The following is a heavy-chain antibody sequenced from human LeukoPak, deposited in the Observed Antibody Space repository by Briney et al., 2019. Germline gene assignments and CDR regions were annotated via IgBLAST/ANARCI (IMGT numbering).Heavy chain of an antibody. J-gene: IGHJ5*02. CDR1: GGSISSRPYC. CDR2: FYYSGST. Sequence: SETLSLTCTVSGGSISSRPYCWGWIRQPPGKGLEWLGNFYYSGSTNYNPSLKSRVTISVDTSKNQFSLKLSSVTAADTAVYYCARENWFDPWGQGTLVTVSS. CDR3: ARENWFDP. V-gene: IGHV4-39*07.